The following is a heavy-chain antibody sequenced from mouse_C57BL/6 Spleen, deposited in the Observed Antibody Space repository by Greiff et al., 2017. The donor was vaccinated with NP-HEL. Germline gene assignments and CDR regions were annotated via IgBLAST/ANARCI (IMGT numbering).Heavy chain of an antibody. CDR2: IYPGSGNT. Sequence: VKLVESGPELVKPGASVKISCKASGYSFTSYYIHWVKQRPGQGLEWIGWIYPGSGNTKYNEKFKGKATLTADTSSSTAYMQLSSLTSEDSAVYYCARREGYDGYFFDYWGQGTTLTVSS. J-gene: IGHJ2*01. V-gene: IGHV1-66*01. CDR3: ARREGYDGYFFDY. D-gene: IGHD2-3*01. CDR1: GYSFTSYY.